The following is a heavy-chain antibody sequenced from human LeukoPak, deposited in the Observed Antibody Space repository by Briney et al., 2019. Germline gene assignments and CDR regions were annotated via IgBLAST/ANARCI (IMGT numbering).Heavy chain of an antibody. V-gene: IGHV3-21*04. CDR1: GFTFSSHR. CDR3: ASLGSLRGLIMHDY. J-gene: IGHJ4*02. Sequence: GGSLRPSCAASGFTFSSHRMHWVRQAPGKGLEWVSYISRSSDYTNYADSVKGRFTISRDNAKNSLYLQMNSLRAEDTAFYYCASLGSLRGLIMHDYWGQGTLVTVSS. CDR2: ISRSSDYT. D-gene: IGHD3-10*01.